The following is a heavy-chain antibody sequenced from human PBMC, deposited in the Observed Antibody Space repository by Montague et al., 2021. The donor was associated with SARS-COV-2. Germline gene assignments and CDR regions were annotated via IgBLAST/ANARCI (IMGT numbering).Heavy chain of an antibody. CDR3: ARVPWSRSSTLFGVIISGHVFDI. Sequence: SETLSLTCAVYGGSFSGYYWSWIRQPPGKGLEWIGEINHRGSTNYNPSLKSRVIISVDTSKNQFSLKLSSVTAADTAVYYCARVPWSRSSTLFGVIISGHVFDIWGQGTMVTVSS. CDR2: INHRGST. D-gene: IGHD3-3*01. CDR1: GGSFSGYY. J-gene: IGHJ3*02. V-gene: IGHV4-34*01.